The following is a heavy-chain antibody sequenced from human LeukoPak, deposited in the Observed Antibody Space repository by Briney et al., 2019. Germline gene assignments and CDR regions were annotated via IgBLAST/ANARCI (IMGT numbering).Heavy chain of an antibody. CDR1: GGSISSSSYY. CDR3: ARLYLTVTTNWFDP. V-gene: IGHV4-39*01. J-gene: IGHJ5*02. Sequence: SETLSLTCTVSGGSISSSSYYWGWIRQPPGKGLEWIGSIYYSGSTYYNPSLKSRVTISVDTSKNQFSLKLSSVTAADTAVYYCARLYLTVTTNWFDPRGQGTLVTVSS. D-gene: IGHD4-17*01. CDR2: IYYSGST.